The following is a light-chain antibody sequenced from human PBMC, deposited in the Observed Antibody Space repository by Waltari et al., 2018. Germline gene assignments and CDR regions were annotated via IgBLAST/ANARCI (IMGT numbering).Light chain of an antibody. CDR2: STS. Sequence: ELVLTQSPGTLSLSPGERATLSCRASQSVGSTYLAWYQHKPGQAPRLLIYSTSTRATGIPERFSGSGSGTDFTLTISRLEPEDFAVYYCQQYLTSPAFGQGTKVEIK. CDR1: QSVGSTY. V-gene: IGKV3-20*01. CDR3: QQYLTSPA. J-gene: IGKJ1*01.